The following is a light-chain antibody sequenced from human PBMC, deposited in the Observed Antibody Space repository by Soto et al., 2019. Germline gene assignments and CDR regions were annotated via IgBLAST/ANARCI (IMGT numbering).Light chain of an antibody. CDR1: QAIRSR. CDR3: QQANSFPLT. J-gene: IGKJ4*01. V-gene: IGKV1D-12*01. Sequence: DTQLTQSPSSVSASVGDRVTITCRASQAIRSRLAWYQQKLGKAPNLLIYDASTLQSGVPSRYRESGSRTDFTPTINGLQPQDFATYYGQQANSFPLTFGGGTKVDIK. CDR2: DAS.